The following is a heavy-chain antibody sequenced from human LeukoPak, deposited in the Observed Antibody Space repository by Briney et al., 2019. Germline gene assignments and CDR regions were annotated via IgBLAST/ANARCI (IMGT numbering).Heavy chain of an antibody. J-gene: IGHJ4*02. CDR2: ISSSSSYI. Sequence: PGGSLRLSCAASGFTFSSYSMNWVRQAPGKGLEWVSSISSSSSYIYYADSVKGRFTISRDNAKNSLCLQMNSLRAEDTAVYYCVRDLPDYYDSSGYYLGLDYWGQGTLVTVSS. CDR1: GFTFSSYS. V-gene: IGHV3-21*01. CDR3: VRDLPDYYDSSGYYLGLDY. D-gene: IGHD3-22*01.